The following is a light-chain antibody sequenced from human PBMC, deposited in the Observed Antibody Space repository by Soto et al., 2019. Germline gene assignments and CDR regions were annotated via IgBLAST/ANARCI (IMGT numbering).Light chain of an antibody. J-gene: IGLJ3*02. CDR3: SSYAASSWV. V-gene: IGLV2-8*01. CDR1: SSDVGSYNF. CDR2: AVS. Sequence: QSALTQPPSASGSPGQSVTISCTGTSSDVGSYNFVSWYQQHPGKAPKLIIYAVSQRPSGVPGRFSGSKSGNTASLTVSGLQAEDEADYYCSSYAASSWVFGGGTKLT.